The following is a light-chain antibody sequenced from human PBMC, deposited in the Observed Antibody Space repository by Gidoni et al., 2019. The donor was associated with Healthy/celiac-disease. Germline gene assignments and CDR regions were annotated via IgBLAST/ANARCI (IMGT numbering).Light chain of an antibody. CDR3: QSADSSGTYV. CDR2: KDS. Sequence: FDLPQPPPVSVSPGQTARITCSGDALPKQYAYWYQQKPGQAPVLVIYKDSERPSGIPERFSGSSSGTTVTLTISGVQAEDEADYYCQSADSSGTYVFGTGTKVTVL. V-gene: IGLV3-25*03. CDR1: ALPKQY. J-gene: IGLJ1*01.